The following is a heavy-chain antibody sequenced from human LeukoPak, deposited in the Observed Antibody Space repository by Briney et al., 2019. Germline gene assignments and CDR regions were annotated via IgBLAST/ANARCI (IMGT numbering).Heavy chain of an antibody. V-gene: IGHV4-30-2*01. D-gene: IGHD3-10*01. CDR2: ISHSGTP. CDR3: ARGGYFGSGVDAFDI. CDR1: GGSISSGGYY. J-gene: IGHJ3*02. Sequence: SETLSLTCTVSGGSISSGGYYWSWIRQPPGKGLEWIGYISHSGTPFYTSSLKSRITISVDRSKSQFSLKLSSVTAADTAVYYCARGGYFGSGVDAFDIWGQGTLVTVSS.